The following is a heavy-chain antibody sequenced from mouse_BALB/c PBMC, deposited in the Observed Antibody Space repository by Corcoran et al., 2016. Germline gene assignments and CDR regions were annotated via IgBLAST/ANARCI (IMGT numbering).Heavy chain of an antibody. J-gene: IGHJ4*01. CDR3: ARGGNYDVYYALDY. CDR2: ISCYTGAI. CDR1: GYSFTGYY. V-gene: IGHV1S34*01. Sequence: LVKTGASVKISCKASGYSFTGYYMHWVKQSHGKSLEWIGYISCYTGAISYNQKFQGKATFSVDTSSSTAYMQFNSLTSGDSAVYYCARGGNYDVYYALDYWGQGTAVTVSS. D-gene: IGHD2-4*01.